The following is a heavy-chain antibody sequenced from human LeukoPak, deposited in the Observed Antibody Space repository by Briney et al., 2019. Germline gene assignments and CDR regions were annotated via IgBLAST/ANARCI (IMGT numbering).Heavy chain of an antibody. Sequence: GGSLRLSCAASGFTFNTYGMNWVRQAPGKGLEWVAIIWCDGSDKYYAEPVKGRFTISRDNSKNTLYLQVNSLRPEDTAVYYCARVGCTGGSCLAYNYYAMDVWGQGTTVTVSS. D-gene: IGHD2-15*01. J-gene: IGHJ6*02. CDR1: GFTFNTYG. CDR3: ARVGCTGGSCLAYNYYAMDV. V-gene: IGHV3-33*01. CDR2: IWCDGSDK.